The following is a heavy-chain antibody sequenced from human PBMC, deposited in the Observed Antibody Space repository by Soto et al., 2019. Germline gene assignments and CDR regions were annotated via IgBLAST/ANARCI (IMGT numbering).Heavy chain of an antibody. D-gene: IGHD6-13*01. CDR2: ISDNGGTT. CDR1: EFTFSNYA. J-gene: IGHJ4*02. CDR3: AEDPQQLIVYFDD. V-gene: IGHV3-23*01. Sequence: PGGSLRLSCAASEFTFSNYAMSWVRQAPGKGLEWVSSISDNGGTTYYADSVKGRFTISRDNSKNTLYLQMNSLRAEDTAVYYCAEDPQQLIVYFDDWGQGTQVTVSS.